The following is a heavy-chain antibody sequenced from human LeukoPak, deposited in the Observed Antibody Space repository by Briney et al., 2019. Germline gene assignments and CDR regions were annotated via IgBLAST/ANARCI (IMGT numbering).Heavy chain of an antibody. CDR3: ARDCGSGGCDY. D-gene: IGHD2-15*01. CDR2: ISSRGDTI. CDR1: GFTFSSYE. Sequence: PGGSLRLSYAASGFTFSSYEMNWVRQAPGKGLECVSYISSRGDTIHYADSVKGRFTISRDNAKNSLYLQMNSLRAEDTAVYYCARDCGSGGCDYWGQGTLVTVSS. J-gene: IGHJ4*01. V-gene: IGHV3-48*03.